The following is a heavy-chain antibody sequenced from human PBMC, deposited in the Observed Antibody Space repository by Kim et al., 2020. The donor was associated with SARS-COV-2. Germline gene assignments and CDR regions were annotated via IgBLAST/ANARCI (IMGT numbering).Heavy chain of an antibody. CDR2: FDPEDGET. CDR3: ATSTAMVTGGWFDP. Sequence: ASVKVSCKVSGYTLTELSMHWVRQAPGKGLEWMGGFDPEDGETIYAQKFQGRVTMTEDTSTDTAYMELSSLRSEDTAEYYCATSTAMVTGGWFDPWGQGTLVTVSS. D-gene: IGHD5-18*01. J-gene: IGHJ5*02. CDR1: GYTLTELS. V-gene: IGHV1-24*01.